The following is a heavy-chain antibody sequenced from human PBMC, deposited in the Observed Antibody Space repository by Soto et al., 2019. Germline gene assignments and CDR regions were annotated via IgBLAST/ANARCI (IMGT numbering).Heavy chain of an antibody. CDR1: GLTFSNYA. J-gene: IGHJ4*01. CDR2: ITGDGVTT. CDR3: AKRLSYYFDS. Sequence: GGSLRLSCAASGLTFSNYAMSWVRQAPGKGLGWVSTITGDGVTTSYADSVKGRFTVSRDNSKNTLSLQMSSLRADDTAVYYCAKRLSYYFDSWGHGTLVTVSS. V-gene: IGHV3-23*01.